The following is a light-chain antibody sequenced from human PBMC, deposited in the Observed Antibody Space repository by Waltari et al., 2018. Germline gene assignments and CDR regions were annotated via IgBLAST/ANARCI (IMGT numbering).Light chain of an antibody. Sequence: QSALTQPASVSGSPGPSITIPCPGTDSDVGAYDFVPWYQQPPGKAPHLIIYEVSNRPSGISNRFSASKSGNTASLTISGLQAEDEADYYCSSYTTSSAPGVFGTGTRVTVL. CDR1: DSDVGAYDF. V-gene: IGLV2-14*01. J-gene: IGLJ1*01. CDR3: SSYTTSSAPGV. CDR2: EVS.